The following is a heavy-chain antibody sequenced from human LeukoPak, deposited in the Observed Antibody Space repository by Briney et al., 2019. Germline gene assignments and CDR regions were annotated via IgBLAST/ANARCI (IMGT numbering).Heavy chain of an antibody. D-gene: IGHD2-21*02. CDR1: GFTFDDYA. CDR3: ARGAPYCGGDCYSDY. V-gene: IGHV3-43*02. CDR2: ISGDGSGT. J-gene: IGHJ4*02. Sequence: PGGSLRLSCAASGFTFDDYAMFWVRQAPGKGLEWVSLISGDGSGTYYADSVKGRFTISRDKSKASLYLQMNRLRSEDSALYYCARGAPYCGGDCYSDYWGQGTLVTVSS.